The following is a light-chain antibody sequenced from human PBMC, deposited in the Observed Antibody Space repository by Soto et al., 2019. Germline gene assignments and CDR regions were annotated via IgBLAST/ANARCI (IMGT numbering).Light chain of an antibody. V-gene: IGKV3-20*01. J-gene: IGKJ1*01. CDR1: QSVSSSY. CDR2: GAS. Sequence: IVLTHSPGTLSLSPGERATLSCRASQSVSSSYLAWYQQKPGQAPRPLIYGASSRAIGIPDRFSGSGSGTDFTLTISRLEPEDVAVYYCQQYGSSPWTFGQGTKVEIK. CDR3: QQYGSSPWT.